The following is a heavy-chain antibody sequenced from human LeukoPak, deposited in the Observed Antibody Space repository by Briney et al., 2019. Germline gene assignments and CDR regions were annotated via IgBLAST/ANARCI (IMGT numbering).Heavy chain of an antibody. CDR1: GGTFSSYA. Sequence: SVEVSCKASGGTFSSYAISWVRQAPGQGLEWMGRIIPILGIANYAQKFQGRVTITADKSTSTAYMELSSLRSEDTAVYYCARDYTEDIVVVPAAIYYYYGMDVWGQGTTVTVSS. J-gene: IGHJ6*02. CDR3: ARDYTEDIVVVPAAIYYYYGMDV. CDR2: IIPILGIA. D-gene: IGHD2-2*01. V-gene: IGHV1-69*04.